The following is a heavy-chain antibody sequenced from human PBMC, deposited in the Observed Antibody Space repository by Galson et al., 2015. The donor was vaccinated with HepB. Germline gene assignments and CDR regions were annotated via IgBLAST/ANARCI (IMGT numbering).Heavy chain of an antibody. Sequence: SVKVSCKASGYTFTSYGISWVRQAPGQGLEWMGWISAYNGNTNYAQKLQGRVTMTTDTSTSTAYMELRSLRSDDTAVYYCARGDIVVVPAAPWGYGMDVWGQGTTVTVSS. V-gene: IGHV1-18*04. CDR2: ISAYNGNT. CDR3: ARGDIVVVPAAPWGYGMDV. CDR1: GYTFTSYG. J-gene: IGHJ6*02. D-gene: IGHD2-2*01.